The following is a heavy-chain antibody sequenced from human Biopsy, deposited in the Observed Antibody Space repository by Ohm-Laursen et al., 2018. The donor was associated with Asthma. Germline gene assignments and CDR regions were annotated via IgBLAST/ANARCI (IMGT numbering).Heavy chain of an antibody. V-gene: IGHV3-30*03. J-gene: IGHJ4*02. Sequence: SLRLSCAASGFVFSQSGMHWVRQAPGKGLEWVAVGGSYYDGGLKYYADPVNGRFTVSRDDSKNTLYLQMNSLRPDDTAVYYCARDVMEWYLPAFDFWGQGTLATVSS. CDR1: GFVFSQSG. CDR2: GGSYYDGGLK. D-gene: IGHD3-3*01. CDR3: ARDVMEWYLPAFDF.